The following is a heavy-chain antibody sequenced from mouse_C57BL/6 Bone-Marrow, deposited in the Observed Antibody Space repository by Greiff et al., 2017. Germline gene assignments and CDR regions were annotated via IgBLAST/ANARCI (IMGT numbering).Heavy chain of an antibody. D-gene: IGHD4-1*01. CDR3: AREDWDWYFDV. Sequence: QVQLQQPGAELVKPGASVKLSCKASGYTFTSYWMQWVKQRPGQGLEWIGEIDPSDSDTNYNQKFKGKATLTVDKSSSTAYMQLSSLTSEDSAVYYCAREDWDWYFDVWGTGTTVTVTS. J-gene: IGHJ1*03. CDR2: IDPSDSDT. CDR1: GYTFTSYW. V-gene: IGHV1-50*01.